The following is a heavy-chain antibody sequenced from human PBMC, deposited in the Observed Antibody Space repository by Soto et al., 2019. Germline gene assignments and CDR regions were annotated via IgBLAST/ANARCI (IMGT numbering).Heavy chain of an antibody. J-gene: IGHJ6*03. CDR1: GFTFTSSA. D-gene: IGHD6-6*01. CDR3: AKDRSSSTYYLYMDV. V-gene: IGHV1-58*01. Sequence: GASVKVSCKASGFTFTSSAVQWVRQARGQRLEWIGWIVVGSGNTNYAQKFQERVTITRDMSTSTAYMELSSLRSEDTAIYYCAKDRSSSTYYLYMDVWGKGTTVTVSS. CDR2: IVVGSGNT.